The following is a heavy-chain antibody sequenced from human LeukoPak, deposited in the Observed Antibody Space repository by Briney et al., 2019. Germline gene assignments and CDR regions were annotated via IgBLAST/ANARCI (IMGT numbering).Heavy chain of an antibody. V-gene: IGHV3-23*01. CDR3: AKWGDYDILTGYYDSDY. CDR1: GFTCSNYA. J-gene: IGHJ4*02. Sequence: GGSLRLSCAASGFTCSNYAMSWVRQAPGKGLEWVSAIVGSGSSTYYADSVKGRFTISRDNSKNTLYLQLNRLRAEDTAVYYCAKWGDYDILTGYYDSDYWGQGTLVTVSS. CDR2: IVGSGSST. D-gene: IGHD3-9*01.